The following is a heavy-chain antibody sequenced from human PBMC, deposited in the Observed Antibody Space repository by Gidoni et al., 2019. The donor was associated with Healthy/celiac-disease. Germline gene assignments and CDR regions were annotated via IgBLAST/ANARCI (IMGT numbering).Heavy chain of an antibody. CDR3: ARVLPVHVDTAMGSGMDV. J-gene: IGHJ6*02. D-gene: IGHD5-18*01. CDR2: RWYDGSKK. Sequence: VRQATGMGLVWVAVRWYDGSKKDYAVSVKVRFTISRDNSKNSLYLQMHSLRAADTAVYSCARVLPVHVDTAMGSGMDVWGQGTTVTVSS. V-gene: IGHV3-33*01.